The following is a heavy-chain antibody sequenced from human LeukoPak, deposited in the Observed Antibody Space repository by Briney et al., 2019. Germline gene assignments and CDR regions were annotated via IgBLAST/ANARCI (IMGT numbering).Heavy chain of an antibody. V-gene: IGHV4-61*08. CDR1: GGSISSGDYY. D-gene: IGHD2-21*01. J-gene: IGHJ4*02. CDR2: IYYSGST. CDR3: AGGPAIYVAY. Sequence: PSETLSLTCTVSGGSISSGDYYWSWIRQPPGKGLEWIGYIYYSGSTNYNPPLKSRVTMSVDTSKKEFSLKLSSVTAADTAVYYCAGGPAIYVAYWGQGTLVTVSS.